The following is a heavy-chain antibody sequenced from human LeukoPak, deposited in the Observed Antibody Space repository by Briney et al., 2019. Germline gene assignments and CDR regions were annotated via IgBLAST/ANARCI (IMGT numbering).Heavy chain of an antibody. CDR2: ISSSSSTI. V-gene: IGHV3-48*01. J-gene: IGHJ3*02. D-gene: IGHD5-18*01. Sequence: PGGSLRLSCAASGFTFSSYSMNWVRQASGKGLEWVSYISSSSSTIYYADSVKGRFTISRDNAKNSLYLQMNSLRAEDTAVYYCAREDTGNDAFDIWGQGTMVTVSS. CDR3: AREDTGNDAFDI. CDR1: GFTFSSYS.